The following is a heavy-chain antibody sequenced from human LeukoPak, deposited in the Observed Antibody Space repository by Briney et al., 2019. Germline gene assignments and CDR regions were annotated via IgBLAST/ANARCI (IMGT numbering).Heavy chain of an antibody. D-gene: IGHD5-18*01. CDR1: ALTFSDYY. J-gene: IGHJ4*02. V-gene: IGHV3-11*06. CDR2: ISSSSSYA. Sequence: PGGSLRLSCAASALTFSDYYMSWIRQAPGKGLEWVSYISSSSSYANYADSVRGRFTISRDNAKNSLYLQMNSLRAEDTAVYYCARASRLPDYWGQGTLVTVSS. CDR3: ARASRLPDY.